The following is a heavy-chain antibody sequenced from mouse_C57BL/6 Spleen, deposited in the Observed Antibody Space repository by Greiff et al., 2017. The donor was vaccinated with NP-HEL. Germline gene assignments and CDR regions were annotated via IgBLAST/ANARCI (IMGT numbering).Heavy chain of an antibody. V-gene: IGHV14-2*01. D-gene: IGHD1-1*01. J-gene: IGHJ2*01. CDR2: IDPEDGET. CDR3: ARNSITTVVSREYYFDY. CDR1: GFNIKDYY. Sequence: EVQLQQSGAELVKPGASVKLSCTASGFNIKDYYMHWVKQRTEQGLEWIGRIDPEDGETKYAPKFQGKATITADTSSNTAYLQLSSLTSEDTAVYYCARNSITTVVSREYYFDYWGQGTTLTVSS.